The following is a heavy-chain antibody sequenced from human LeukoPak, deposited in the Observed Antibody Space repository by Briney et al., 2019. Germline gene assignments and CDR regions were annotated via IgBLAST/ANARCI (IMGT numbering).Heavy chain of an antibody. CDR1: GGTFSSYA. CDR3: ARDGPYYFDKSGYYKPEQYYFDY. D-gene: IGHD3-22*01. CDR2: IIPIFGTA. V-gene: IGHV1-69*13. J-gene: IGHJ4*02. Sequence: SVKVSCKASGGTFSSYAISWVRQAPGQGLEWMGGIIPIFGTANYAQKFQGRVTITADESTSTAYMELSSLRAEDTAVYYCARDGPYYFDKSGYYKPEQYYFDYWGQGTLVTVSS.